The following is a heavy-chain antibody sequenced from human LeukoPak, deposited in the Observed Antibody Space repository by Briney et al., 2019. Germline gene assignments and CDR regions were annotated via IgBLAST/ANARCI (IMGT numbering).Heavy chain of an antibody. Sequence: GGSLRLSCEASAFTFSSYWMSWVRQAPGKGLEWVANIKEDGSEINYVDSVKGRLTISRDNAKNPLFLQMNSLRVEDTAVYYCARDRGYSSFDYWGQGTLVTVSS. CDR2: IKEDGSEI. V-gene: IGHV3-7*01. CDR3: ARDRGYSSFDY. J-gene: IGHJ4*02. CDR1: AFTFSSYW. D-gene: IGHD4-23*01.